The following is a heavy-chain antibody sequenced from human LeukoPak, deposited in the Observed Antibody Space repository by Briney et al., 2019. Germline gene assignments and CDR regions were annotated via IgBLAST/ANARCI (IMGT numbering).Heavy chain of an antibody. J-gene: IGHJ4*02. CDR2: INQDGSEK. V-gene: IGHV3-7*01. D-gene: IGHD6-6*01. Sequence: PGGSLRLSCAASGFTFSSYWMSWVRQAPGKGLEWVANINQDGSEKYFVDSVKGRFTISRDNAKNSLYLQMNSLRAADPAVYYCAREGAYRTSSPAGYWGQGTLVTVSS. CDR1: GFTFSSYW. CDR3: AREGAYRTSSPAGY.